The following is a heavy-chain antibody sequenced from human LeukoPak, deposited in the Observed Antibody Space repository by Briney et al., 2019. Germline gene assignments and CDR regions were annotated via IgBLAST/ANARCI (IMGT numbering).Heavy chain of an antibody. CDR2: IKSNRDGGTT. V-gene: IGHV3-15*01. J-gene: IGHJ4*02. CDR3: TTDLGSGSLFDY. D-gene: IGHD1-26*01. Sequence: PGGSLRLSCAASGFTFSYAWMSWVRQAPGKGLEWIGRIKSNRDGGTTDDAAPVKGRFTISSEYTKNTVYLQMNSLKTEETAVYYCTTDLGSGSLFDYWGQGTLVTVSS. CDR1: GFTFSYAW.